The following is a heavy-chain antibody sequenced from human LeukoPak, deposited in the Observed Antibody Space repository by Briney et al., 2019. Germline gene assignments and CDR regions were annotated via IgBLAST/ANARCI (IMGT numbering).Heavy chain of an antibody. V-gene: IGHV5-10-1*01. J-gene: IGHJ4*02. CDR1: GYIFTSYW. D-gene: IGHD6-6*01. Sequence: GESLKISCKGSGYIFTSYWITWVRQMPGKGLEWTGMIDPTDSYTNYSPSFQGHVTISTDKSISTAYLQWSSLKASDTAIYYCARRGRSSSNFDFWGQGTLVTASS. CDR3: ARRGRSSSNFDF. CDR2: IDPTDSYT.